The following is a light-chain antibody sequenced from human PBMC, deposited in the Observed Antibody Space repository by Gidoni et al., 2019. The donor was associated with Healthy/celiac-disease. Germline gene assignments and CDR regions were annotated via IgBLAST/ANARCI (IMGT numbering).Light chain of an antibody. CDR3: SSYTSSSTSPNYV. J-gene: IGLJ1*01. Sequence: QSALTQPASVSGSPGPSITISCTGTSSDVGGYNYVSWYQQHPGKAHKLMIYEVSNRPSGVSNRFSGSKSGNTASLTISGLQAEDEADYYCSSYTSSSTSPNYVFGTGTKVTVL. V-gene: IGLV2-14*01. CDR2: EVS. CDR1: SSDVGGYNY.